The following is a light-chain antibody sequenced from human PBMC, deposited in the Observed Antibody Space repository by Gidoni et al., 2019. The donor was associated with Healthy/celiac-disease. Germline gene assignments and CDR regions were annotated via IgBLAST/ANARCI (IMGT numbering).Light chain of an antibody. CDR3: SPYTSSRGV. Sequence: QSALTQPASVSGSPGQSITISCTGTSRDVGGYNYVSWYQQHPGKAPKLMIYEVSNRPSGVSTRFSGSKSGNTASLTISGLQAAAEADYYCSPYTSSRGVFGGWTKLTVL. CDR2: EVS. J-gene: IGLJ2*01. V-gene: IGLV2-14*01. CDR1: SRDVGGYNY.